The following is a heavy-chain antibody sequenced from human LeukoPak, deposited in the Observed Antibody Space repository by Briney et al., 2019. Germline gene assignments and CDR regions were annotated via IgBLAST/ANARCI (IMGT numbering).Heavy chain of an antibody. CDR3: AHIRLWFGRPGWFDP. CDR2: IYWDDDK. CDR1: GFSLSTSGVG. J-gene: IGHJ5*02. D-gene: IGHD3-10*01. V-gene: IGHV2-5*02. Sequence: SGPTLVKPTQTLTLTCTFSGFSLSTSGVGVGWIRQPPGKALEWLALIYWDDDKRYSPSLKSRLTITKDTSKNQVVLTMTNMDPVDTAAYYCAHIRLWFGRPGWFDPWGQGTLVTVSS.